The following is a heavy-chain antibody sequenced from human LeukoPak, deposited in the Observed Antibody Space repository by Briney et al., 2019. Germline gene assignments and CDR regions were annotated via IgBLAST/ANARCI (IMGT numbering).Heavy chain of an antibody. J-gene: IGHJ3*02. V-gene: IGHV3-21*01. CDR1: VVNVRSYD. D-gene: IGHD2-8*01. CDR2: ISSSSSYI. CDR3: AREWSAFDI. Sequence: PGGALILSWWTCVVNVRSYDMDGVRQATEKGLEWVSSISSSSSYIYYADSVKGRFTISRDNAKNSLYLQMNSLRAEDTAVYYCAREWSAFDIWGQGTMVTVSS.